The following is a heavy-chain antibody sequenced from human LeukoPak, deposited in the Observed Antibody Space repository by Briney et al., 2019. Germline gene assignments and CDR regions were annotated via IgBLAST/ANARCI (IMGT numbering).Heavy chain of an antibody. CDR3: ARARYSTGWFARSFFDF. J-gene: IGHJ4*02. D-gene: IGHD6-19*01. CDR2: INHSGST. V-gene: IGHV4-34*01. Sequence: SETLSLTCAAHGGSFSGYYWSWIRQPPGKGLEWIGEINHSGSTNYNPSLKSRITTSVDTSKNQFSLKLSSVTAADTAVYYCARARYSTGWFARSFFDFWGQGTLVTVSS. CDR1: GGSFSGYY.